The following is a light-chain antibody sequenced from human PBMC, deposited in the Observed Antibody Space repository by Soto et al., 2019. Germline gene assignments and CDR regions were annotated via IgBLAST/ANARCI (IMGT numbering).Light chain of an antibody. J-gene: IGLJ1*01. V-gene: IGLV2-14*03. CDR1: SSDVGGYNY. CDR2: DVS. CDR3: CSYTSSSTPWV. Sequence: LTQPASVSGSPGQSITISCTGASSDVGGYNYVSWYQQHPGEAPKLIIYDVSDRPSGVSNRFSASKSGNTASLTISGLQPEDEADYYCCSYTSSSTPWVFGTGTKVTVL.